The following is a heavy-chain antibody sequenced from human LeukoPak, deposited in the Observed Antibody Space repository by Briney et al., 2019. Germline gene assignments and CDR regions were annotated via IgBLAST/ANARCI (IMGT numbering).Heavy chain of an antibody. V-gene: IGHV4-38-2*02. CDR2: IYHSGST. Sequence: SETLSLTCTVSGYSISSGYYWGWIRQPPGKGLEWIGSIYHSGSTYYNPSLKSRVTISVDTSKNQFSLKLSSVTAADTAVYYCARDSRTGSQIDAFDIWGQGTMVTVSS. CDR3: ARDSRTGSQIDAFDI. CDR1: GYSISSGYY. J-gene: IGHJ3*02. D-gene: IGHD1-1*01.